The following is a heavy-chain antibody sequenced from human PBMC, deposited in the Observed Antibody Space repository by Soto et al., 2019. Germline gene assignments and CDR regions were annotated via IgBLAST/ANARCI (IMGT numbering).Heavy chain of an antibody. D-gene: IGHD2-15*01. V-gene: IGHV4-59*08. CDR3: ARGRQAATDAFDI. J-gene: IGHJ3*02. CDR2: IYYSGST. Sequence: ETLSLTCTVSGGSISSYYWSWIRQPPGKGLEWIGYIYYSGSTNYNPSLKSRVTISVDTSKNQFSLKLSSVTAADTAVYYCARGRQAATDAFDIWGQGTMVTVSS. CDR1: GGSISSYY.